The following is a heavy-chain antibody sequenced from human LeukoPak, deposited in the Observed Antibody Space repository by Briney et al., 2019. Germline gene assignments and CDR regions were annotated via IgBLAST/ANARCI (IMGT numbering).Heavy chain of an antibody. V-gene: IGHV3-74*01. Sequence: GGSLRLSCAASGFTFSSYWMHWVRHAPGKGLVWVSRINSDGSSTSYADSVKGRFTISRDNAKNTLYLQMNSLRAEDTAVYYCARVSSSWYDHYYYYYYMDVWGKGTTVTVSS. CDR3: ARVSSSWYDHYYYYYYMDV. CDR2: INSDGSST. CDR1: GFTFSSYW. J-gene: IGHJ6*03. D-gene: IGHD6-13*01.